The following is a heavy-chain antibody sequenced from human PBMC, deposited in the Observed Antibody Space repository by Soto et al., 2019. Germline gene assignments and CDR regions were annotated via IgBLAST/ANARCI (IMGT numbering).Heavy chain of an antibody. CDR1: GFTFSSYT. CDR3: ARREWDISSPSAFDI. D-gene: IGHD6-6*01. J-gene: IGHJ3*02. V-gene: IGHV3-21*01. Sequence: EVQLVESGGGLVKPGGSLRLSCAASGFTFSSYTMSWVRQAPGKGLEWVSSMSRDRIYIYYTDLVKGRFTISRDNAKNSLYLQMNSLRAEDTAVYYCARREWDISSPSAFDIWGQGTMVTVSS. CDR2: MSRDRIYI.